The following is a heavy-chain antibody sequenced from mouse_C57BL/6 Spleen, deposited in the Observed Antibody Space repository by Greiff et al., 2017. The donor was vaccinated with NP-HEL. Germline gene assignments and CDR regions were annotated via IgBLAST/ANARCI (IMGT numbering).Heavy chain of an antibody. CDR1: GYTFTDYN. CDR2: INPNNGGT. V-gene: IGHV1-22*01. Sequence: EVQLVESGPELVKPGASVKMSCKASGYTFTDYNMHWVKQSHGKSLEWIGYINPNNGGTSYNQKFKGKATLTVNKSSSTAYMELRSLTSEDSAVYYCARSGDDYSWFAYWGQGTLVTVSA. D-gene: IGHD2-4*01. CDR3: ARSGDDYSWFAY. J-gene: IGHJ3*01.